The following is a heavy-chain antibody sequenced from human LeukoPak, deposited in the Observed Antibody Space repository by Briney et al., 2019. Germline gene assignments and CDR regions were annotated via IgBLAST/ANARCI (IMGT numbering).Heavy chain of an antibody. CDR1: GGTFSSYA. CDR3: ARPLSAGNAEYFQH. V-gene: IGHV1-69*04. D-gene: IGHD4-23*01. Sequence: ASVKVSCKASGGTFSSYAISWVRQAPGQGLEWMGRIIPILGIANYAQKFQGRVTITADKSTGTAYMELSSLRSEDTAVYYCARPLSAGNAEYFQHCGQGTLVTVSS. J-gene: IGHJ1*01. CDR2: IIPILGIA.